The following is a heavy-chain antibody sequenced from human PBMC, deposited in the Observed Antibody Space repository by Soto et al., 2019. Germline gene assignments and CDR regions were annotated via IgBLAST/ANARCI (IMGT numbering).Heavy chain of an antibody. CDR2: ISYVGST. CDR1: GGSISSGAYY. Sequence: SETLSLTCTVSGGSISSGAYYWSWIRRHPGKGLEWIGYISYVGSTYYNPSLQSRVTISVDTSKNQFSLELSSVTAADTAVYYCARGRGGDQDWFDPWGQGTLVTVSS. J-gene: IGHJ5*02. CDR3: ARGRGGDQDWFDP. D-gene: IGHD2-21*01. V-gene: IGHV4-31*03.